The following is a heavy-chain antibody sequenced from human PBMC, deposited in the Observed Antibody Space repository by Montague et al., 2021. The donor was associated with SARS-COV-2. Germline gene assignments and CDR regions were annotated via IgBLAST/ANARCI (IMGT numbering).Heavy chain of an antibody. CDR3: ARRSRVVTTIWALSTILSSWFDA. CDR1: GGSFSGYY. J-gene: IGHJ5*02. V-gene: IGHV4-34*01. Sequence: SETLSLTCAVYGGSFSGYYWSWIRQPPGKGLEWIGEINHSGSTNXNPSLKSRVTISVDTSKNQFSLKLSSVTAADTAVYFCARRSRVVTTIWALSTILSSWFDAWGQGTPVTVSS. D-gene: IGHD2-21*02. CDR2: INHSGST.